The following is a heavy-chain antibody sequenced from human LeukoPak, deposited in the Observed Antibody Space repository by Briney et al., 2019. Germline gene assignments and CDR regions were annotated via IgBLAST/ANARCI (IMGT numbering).Heavy chain of an antibody. CDR3: ARLRYYAMDV. CDR1: GFTFSTYD. J-gene: IGHJ6*02. CDR2: ISSSSSTI. Sequence: QTGGSLRLSCSASGFTFSTYDINWVRQAPGKGLEWVSYISSSSSTISYADSVKGRFTISRDNAKISLYLQMNSLRAEDTAVYYCARLRYYAMDVWGQGTTVTASS. V-gene: IGHV3-48*01.